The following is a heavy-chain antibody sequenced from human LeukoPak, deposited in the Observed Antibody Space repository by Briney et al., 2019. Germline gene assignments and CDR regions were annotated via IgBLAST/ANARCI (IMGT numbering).Heavy chain of an antibody. Sequence: GGSLRLSCVASGFSFSDHWMNWFRQAPGKGLEWVATIKKDGSEQYYVDSMKGRLTISRDNAKNSVYLQIHNLRAKDTAVYYCARDLGWLQSDYWGQGTLVTVSS. J-gene: IGHJ4*02. D-gene: IGHD5-24*01. V-gene: IGHV3-7*01. CDR2: IKKDGSEQ. CDR3: ARDLGWLQSDY. CDR1: GFSFSDHW.